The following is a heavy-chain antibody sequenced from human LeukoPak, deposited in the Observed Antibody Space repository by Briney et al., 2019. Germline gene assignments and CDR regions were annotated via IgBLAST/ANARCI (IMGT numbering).Heavy chain of an antibody. V-gene: IGHV3-33*01. D-gene: IGHD6-13*01. CDR1: GFTFSNYG. Sequence: GSLLLSSAAAGFTFSNYGMQGVRAARGKGQEWAAVIWYDGSNKYYADPVKGRFTISRDNSKNTLYLQMNSLRAEDTAVYYCARDGVAAADTTGMFDPWGQGTLVTVSS. CDR3: ARDGVAAADTTGMFDP. J-gene: IGHJ5*02. CDR2: IWYDGSNK.